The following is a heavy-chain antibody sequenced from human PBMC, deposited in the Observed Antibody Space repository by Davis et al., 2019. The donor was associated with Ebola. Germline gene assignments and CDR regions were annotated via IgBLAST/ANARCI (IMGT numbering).Heavy chain of an antibody. CDR2: INPSSGGT. V-gene: IGHV1-2*02. Sequence: ASVKVSCKPSGYGFINYFIHWVRQAPGQGLEWMGCINPSSGGTKFAQKFQGRVAMTRDTSISTAYMEVSTLRPDDTALYYCARVRRRPYYYYGMDVWGHGTAVTVSS. CDR3: ARVRRRPYYYYGMDV. J-gene: IGHJ6*02. CDR1: GYGFINYF. D-gene: IGHD6-25*01.